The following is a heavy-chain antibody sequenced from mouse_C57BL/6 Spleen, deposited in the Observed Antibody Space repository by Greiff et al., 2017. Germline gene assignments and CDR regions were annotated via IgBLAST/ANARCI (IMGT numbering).Heavy chain of an antibody. D-gene: IGHD1-1*01. CDR2: IRYDGSN. Sequence: EVKLLESGPGLVKPSQSLSLTCSVTGYSITSGYYWNWIRQFPGNKLEWMGYIRYDGSNNYNPSLKNRISITRDTSKNQFFLKLNSVTTEDTATYYCARLRYYGSSYEYAMDYWGQGTSVTVSS. CDR1: GYSITSGYY. J-gene: IGHJ4*01. V-gene: IGHV3-6*01. CDR3: ARLRYYGSSYEYAMDY.